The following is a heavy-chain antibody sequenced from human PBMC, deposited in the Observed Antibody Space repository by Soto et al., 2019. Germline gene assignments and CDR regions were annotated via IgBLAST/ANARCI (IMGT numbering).Heavy chain of an antibody. V-gene: IGHV3-23*01. J-gene: IGHJ4*02. CDR1: GFTFSSYA. CDR2: ISGRGGST. Sequence: EVQLLESGGGLVQPGGSLRLSCAASGFTFSSYAMSWVRQAPGKGLEWVSGISGRGGSTYYADSVKGRFTISRDNSKNTLYLQMNSLRAEDTAVFYCAKDMDFGITATTSGHWGQGSLVTVSS. D-gene: IGHD1-7*01. CDR3: AKDMDFGITATTSGH.